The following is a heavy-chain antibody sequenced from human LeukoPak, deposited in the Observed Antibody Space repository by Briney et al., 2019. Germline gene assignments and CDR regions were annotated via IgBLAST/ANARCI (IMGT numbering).Heavy chain of an antibody. CDR2: IYPGDSDT. Sequence: GESLKISCKGSGYSFTSYWIGWVRQMPGKGLEWMGIIYPGDSDTRYSPSFQGQVTISADKSISTAYLQWSSLKAPDTAMYYCARDPRRCSGSQYYFDYWGQGTLVTVSS. V-gene: IGHV5-51*01. J-gene: IGHJ4*02. D-gene: IGHD1-26*01. CDR1: GYSFTSYW. CDR3: ARDPRRCSGSQYYFDY.